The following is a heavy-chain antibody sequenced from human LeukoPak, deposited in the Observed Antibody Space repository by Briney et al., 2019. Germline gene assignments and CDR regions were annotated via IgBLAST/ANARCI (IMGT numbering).Heavy chain of an antibody. J-gene: IGHJ4*02. CDR2: IYYSGST. CDR1: GGSISIRNYY. D-gene: IGHD4-23*01. V-gene: IGHV4-39*01. Sequence: SGTLSLTCTVSGGSISIRNYYWAWIRQPPGKGLDWIGSIYYSGSTYYNPSLKSRVTISLDSSKNQFSLKLTSLTAADTAVYYCARLGGEWELPRFDYWGQGSLVTVSS. CDR3: ARLGGEWELPRFDY.